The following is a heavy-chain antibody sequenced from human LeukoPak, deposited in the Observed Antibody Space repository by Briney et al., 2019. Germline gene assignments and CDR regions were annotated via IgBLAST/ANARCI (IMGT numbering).Heavy chain of an antibody. V-gene: IGHV1-18*01. Sequence: GASVKVSCKASGYTFPDYGVSWVRQAPGQGLEWMGWVSPNTGNTNYAQRFHDRVTMTTDTSTTTAYIELKSLTSDDTAVYYCARGRRTTISKYWGQGTRVTVSS. CDR2: VSPNTGNT. D-gene: IGHD5-24*01. CDR1: GYTFPDYG. J-gene: IGHJ4*02. CDR3: ARGRRTTISKY.